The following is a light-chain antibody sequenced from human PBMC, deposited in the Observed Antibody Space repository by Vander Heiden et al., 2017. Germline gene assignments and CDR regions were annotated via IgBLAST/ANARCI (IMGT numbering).Light chain of an antibody. CDR3: SSYTSSSTPVV. V-gene: IGLV2-14*03. J-gene: IGLJ2*01. Sequence: QSGLTQPASVSGAPGPSSTIHCTGTSSDDGGDNYVSWYEQHPGKAPKLMIYDVSNRPSGVSNRFSGSKSGNTASLTITGLQAEDEADYYCSSYTSSSTPVVFGGGTKLTVL. CDR1: SSDDGGDNY. CDR2: DVS.